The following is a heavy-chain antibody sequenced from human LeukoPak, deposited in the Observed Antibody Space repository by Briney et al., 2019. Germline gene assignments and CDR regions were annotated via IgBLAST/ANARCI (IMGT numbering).Heavy chain of an antibody. CDR1: GYTFTGYY. V-gene: IGHV1-8*02. J-gene: IGHJ4*02. D-gene: IGHD5-18*01. CDR2: MNPNSGNT. CDR3: ARDNSYGLDY. Sequence: ASVKVSCKASGYTFTGYYMHWVRQAPGQGLEWMGWMNPNSGNTGYAQKFQGRVTMTRNTSINTAYMELSSLRSEDTAVYYCARDNSYGLDYWGQGTLVTVSS.